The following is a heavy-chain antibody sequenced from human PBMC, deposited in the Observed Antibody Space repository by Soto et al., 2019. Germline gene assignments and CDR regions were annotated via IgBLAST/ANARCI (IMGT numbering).Heavy chain of an antibody. CDR2: IYYSGST. D-gene: IGHD2-2*01. J-gene: IGHJ5*02. CDR3: ARHLGYCSSTSCSRWFDP. CDR1: GGSISSYY. Sequence: PSETLSLTCTVSGGSISSYYWSWIRQPPGKGLEWIGYIYYSGSTNYNPSLKSRVTISVDTSKNQFSLKLSSVTAADTAVYYCARHLGYCSSTSCSRWFDPWGQGTLVTVSS. V-gene: IGHV4-59*08.